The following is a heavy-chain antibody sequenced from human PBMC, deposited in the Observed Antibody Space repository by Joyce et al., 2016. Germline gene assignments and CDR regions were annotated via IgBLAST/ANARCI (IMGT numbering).Heavy chain of an antibody. J-gene: IGHJ4*02. CDR3: VRDGSVDYGDYALLGH. CDR2: IWYDGNTK. CDR1: GFIFSNYG. D-gene: IGHD4-17*01. V-gene: IGHV3-33*01. Sequence: QVQLVESGGGVVQPEKSLRLSCAASGFIFSNYGMHWVRQAPGKRLEWVAAIWYDGNTKFYAEFVKGRSTVSRDNSNNTLYLQIDSLRAEDTAVYYCVRDGSVDYGDYALLGHWGQGTLVTVSS.